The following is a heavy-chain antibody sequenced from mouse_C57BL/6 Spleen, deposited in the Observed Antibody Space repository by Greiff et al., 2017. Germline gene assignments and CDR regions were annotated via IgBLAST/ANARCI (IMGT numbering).Heavy chain of an antibody. Sequence: VQLQQSGAELVKPGASVKISCKASGYAFSSSWMNWVKQRPGKGLEWIGQIYPGDGDTNYNGKFKGKATLTADKSSSTAYMQLSSLTSEDSAVYFCARRGPGPHAMDYWGQGTSVTVSS. CDR3: ARRGPGPHAMDY. D-gene: IGHD4-1*01. V-gene: IGHV1-80*01. CDR2: IYPGDGDT. CDR1: GYAFSSSW. J-gene: IGHJ4*01.